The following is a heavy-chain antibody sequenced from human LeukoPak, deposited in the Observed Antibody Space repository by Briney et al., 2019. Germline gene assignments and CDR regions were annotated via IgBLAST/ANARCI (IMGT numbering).Heavy chain of an antibody. Sequence: GGSLRLSCAASGFTFSHYWMSWVRQAPGKGLERVASIKQDGSQKYYGDSVKGRFTISRDNAKNSLYLQMNSLRAEDTAFCYCAKDDNSWSLDYWGQGTLVTVSS. CDR3: AKDDNSWSLDY. D-gene: IGHD6-13*01. V-gene: IGHV3-7*01. J-gene: IGHJ4*02. CDR2: IKQDGSQK. CDR1: GFTFSHYW.